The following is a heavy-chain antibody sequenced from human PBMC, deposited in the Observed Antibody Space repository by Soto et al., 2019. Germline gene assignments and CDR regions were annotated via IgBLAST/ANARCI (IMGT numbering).Heavy chain of an antibody. CDR1: GFTFSSYW. J-gene: IGHJ4*02. D-gene: IGHD3-3*01. Sequence: PGGSLRLSCAASGFTFSSYWMSWVRQAPGKGLEWVANIKQDGSEKYYVDSVKGRFTISRDNAKNSLYLQMNSLRAEDTAVYYCARQYDFWSGYYVDYWGQGTLVTVSS. CDR3: ARQYDFWSGYYVDY. V-gene: IGHV3-7*03. CDR2: IKQDGSEK.